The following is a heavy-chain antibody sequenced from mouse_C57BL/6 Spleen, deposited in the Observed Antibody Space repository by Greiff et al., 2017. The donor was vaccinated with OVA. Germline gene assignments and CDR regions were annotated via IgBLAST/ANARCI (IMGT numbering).Heavy chain of an antibody. CDR2: IYPGDGDT. CDR1: GYAFSSYW. Sequence: VQLQQSGAELVKPGASVKISCKASGYAFSSYWMNWVKQRPGKGLEWIGQIYPGDGDTNYNGKFKGKATLTADKSSSTAYMQLSSLTSEDSAVYFCARGYDYDRAWFAYWGQGTLVTVSA. V-gene: IGHV1-80*01. D-gene: IGHD2-4*01. J-gene: IGHJ3*01. CDR3: ARGYDYDRAWFAY.